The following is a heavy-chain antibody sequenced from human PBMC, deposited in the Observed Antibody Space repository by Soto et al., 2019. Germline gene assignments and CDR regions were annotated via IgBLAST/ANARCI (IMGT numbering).Heavy chain of an antibody. J-gene: IGHJ5*02. V-gene: IGHV4-4*07. CDR2: IYNSGST. Sequence: SETLSLTCTVSGGSISSYYWSWIRQPAGKGLEWIGSIYNSGSTNYNPSLKSRVTMSVDTSKNQFSLKLSSVTAADTAVYYCPRAEERITIFGAVIRFYXWGQVTLVTVSX. CDR3: PRAEERITIFGAVIRFYX. D-gene: IGHD3-3*01. CDR1: GGSISSYY.